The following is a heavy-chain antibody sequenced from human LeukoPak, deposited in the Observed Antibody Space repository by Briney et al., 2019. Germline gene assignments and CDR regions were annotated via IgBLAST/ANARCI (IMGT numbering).Heavy chain of an antibody. D-gene: IGHD3-22*01. V-gene: IGHV3-53*01. CDR1: GFTVSDNY. CDR3: ARDFGPLGYSVGFDI. CDR2: IYSGGST. Sequence: PGGSLRLSCAASGFTVSDNYMTWARQAPGKGLEWVSVIYSGGSTYYADSVKGRFTISRDNSKNTLYLQMNSLRAEDTAVYYCARDFGPLGYSVGFDIWGQGTMVTVSS. J-gene: IGHJ3*02.